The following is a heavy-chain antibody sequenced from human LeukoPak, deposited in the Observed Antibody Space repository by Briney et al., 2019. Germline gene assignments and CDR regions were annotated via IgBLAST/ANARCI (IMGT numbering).Heavy chain of an antibody. D-gene: IGHD4-17*01. CDR3: AKDAGGDRDFDY. J-gene: IGHJ4*02. V-gene: IGHV3-23*01. CDR1: GFTFSTYA. CDR2: ISGSGANT. Sequence: GGSLRLSCAASGFTFSTYAMSWVRQAPGKGLEWVSTISGSGANTYYADSVRGRFTISRDNSKNTLYLHMNSLRAEDTAVYYCAKDAGGDRDFDYWGQGTLVTVSS.